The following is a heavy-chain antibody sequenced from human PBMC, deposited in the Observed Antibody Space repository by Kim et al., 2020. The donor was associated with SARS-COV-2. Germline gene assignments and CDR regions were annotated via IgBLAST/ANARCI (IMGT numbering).Heavy chain of an antibody. CDR2: ISYDGSNK. J-gene: IGHJ4*02. Sequence: GGSLRLSCAASGFTFSSYAMHWVRQAPGKGLEWVAVISYDGSNKYYADSVKGRFTISRDNSKNTLYLQRNSLMAEDTAVYYCARGSGRGHYFDYWGQGTLCTVSS. CDR1: GFTFSSYA. D-gene: IGHD3-10*01. V-gene: IGHV3-30*04. CDR3: ARGSGRGHYFDY.